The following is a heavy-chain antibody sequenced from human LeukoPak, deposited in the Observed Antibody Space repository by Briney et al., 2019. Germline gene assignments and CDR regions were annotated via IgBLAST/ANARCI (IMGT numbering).Heavy chain of an antibody. D-gene: IGHD1-26*01. V-gene: IGHV1-2*02. CDR3: ARVRGSFRALDY. J-gene: IGHJ4*02. Sequence: SVKVSCKASGYTFGSYGISWVRLAPGQGLEWMGWINPNSGGTNYAQKFQGRVTMTRDTSISTAYMELSRLRSDDTAVYYCARVRGSFRALDYWGQGTLVTVSS. CDR2: INPNSGGT. CDR1: GYTFGSYG.